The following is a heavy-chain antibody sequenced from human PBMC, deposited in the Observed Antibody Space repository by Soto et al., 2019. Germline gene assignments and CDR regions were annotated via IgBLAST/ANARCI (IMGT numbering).Heavy chain of an antibody. CDR1: GITFSRYY. CDR2: ISSSGSHV. CDR3: AGTDESLDH. Sequence: EVRLVESGGGLVKPGGSLRLSCAASGITFSRYYMNWIRQAPGKGLEWVASISSSGSHVFYADSARGRFTISRDNAENSLYLQMDSRRADDSAVYHCAGTDESLDHWGQGTLVTVSS. V-gene: IGHV3-21*01. J-gene: IGHJ4*02.